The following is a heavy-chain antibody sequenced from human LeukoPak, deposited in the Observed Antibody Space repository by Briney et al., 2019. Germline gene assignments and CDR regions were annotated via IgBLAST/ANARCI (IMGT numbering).Heavy chain of an antibody. CDR1: GFTFSSYW. V-gene: IGHV3-7*01. Sequence: GGSLRLSCAASGFTFSSYWMSWVRQAPGKGLEWVANIRQDGSEEYYVDSVKGRFTISRDNAKNSLYLQMNSLRAEDTAVYYCARPLDTAMVADAFDIWGQGTMVTVSS. D-gene: IGHD5-18*01. J-gene: IGHJ3*02. CDR3: ARPLDTAMVADAFDI. CDR2: IRQDGSEE.